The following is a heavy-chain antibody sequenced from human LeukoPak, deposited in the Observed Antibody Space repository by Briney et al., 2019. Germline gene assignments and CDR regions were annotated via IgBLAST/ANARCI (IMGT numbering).Heavy chain of an antibody. D-gene: IGHD3-22*01. CDR1: GGPISSSSYY. CDR3: ARVYYDSSGYLILDY. V-gene: IGHV4-39*01. CDR2: IYYSGST. Sequence: SETLSLTCTVSGGPISSSSYYWGWIRQPPGTGLEWIGSIYYSGSTYYNPSLKSRVTISVDTSKNQFSLKLSSVTAADTAVYYCARVYYDSSGYLILDYWGQGTLVTVSS. J-gene: IGHJ4*02.